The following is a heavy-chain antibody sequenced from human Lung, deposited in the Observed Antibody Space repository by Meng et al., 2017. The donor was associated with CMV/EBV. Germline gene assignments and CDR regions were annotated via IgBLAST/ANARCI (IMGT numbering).Heavy chain of an antibody. CDR1: GFTFNNYT. CDR3: ARVIRTLLDHYYGIDV. CDR2: ISSDGNNK. V-gene: IGHV3-30-3*01. Sequence: GESLKISFAASGFTFNNYTLHWVRQAPGKGLEWETVISSDGNNKYYADSVKGRVTISRDNSKNTLYLQVNSLRAEDTAVYYCARVIRTLLDHYYGIDVWCQGTTVTVSS. D-gene: IGHD1-26*01. J-gene: IGHJ6*02.